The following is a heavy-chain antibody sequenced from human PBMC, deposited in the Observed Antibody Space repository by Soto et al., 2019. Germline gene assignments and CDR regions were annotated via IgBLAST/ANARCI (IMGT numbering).Heavy chain of an antibody. CDR2: IYYSGST. Sequence: SETLSLTCTVSGCSISSGGYYWSWIRQHPGKGLEWIGYIYYSGSTYYNPSLKSRVTISVDTSKNQFSLKLSSVTAADTAVYYCASRSRITIFGVVDVFDPWGQGTLVTVSS. CDR3: ASRSRITIFGVVDVFDP. CDR1: GCSISSGGYY. J-gene: IGHJ5*02. D-gene: IGHD3-3*01. V-gene: IGHV4-31*03.